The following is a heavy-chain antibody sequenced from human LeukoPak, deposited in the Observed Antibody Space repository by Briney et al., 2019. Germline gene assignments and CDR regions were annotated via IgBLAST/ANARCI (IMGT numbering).Heavy chain of an antibody. J-gene: IGHJ4*02. V-gene: IGHV3-23*01. CDR2: ISGSGGST. CDR1: GGSISSGGYS. CDR3: AKDGSGWYDY. Sequence: ETLSLTCAVSGGSISSGGYSWSWVRQAPGKGLEWVSAISGSGGSTYYADSVKGRFTISRDNSKNTLYLQMNSLRAEDTAVYYCAKDGSGWYDYWGQGTLVTVSS. D-gene: IGHD6-19*01.